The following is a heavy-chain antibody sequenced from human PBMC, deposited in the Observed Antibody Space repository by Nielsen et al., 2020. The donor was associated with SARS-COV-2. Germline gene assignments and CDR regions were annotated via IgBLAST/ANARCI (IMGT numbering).Heavy chain of an antibody. J-gene: IGHJ6*02. V-gene: IGHV3-23*01. D-gene: IGHD3-10*01. CDR2: ISGSGGST. CDR1: GFTFSSYA. Sequence: GGSLRLSCAASGFTFSSYAMSWVRQAPGKGLEWVSAISGSGGSTYYADSVKGRFTISRDNAKNSLYLQMNSLRAEDTAVYYCAKDQPDYYGSGSYYNDHGMDVWGQGTTVTVSS. CDR3: AKDQPDYYGSGSYYNDHGMDV.